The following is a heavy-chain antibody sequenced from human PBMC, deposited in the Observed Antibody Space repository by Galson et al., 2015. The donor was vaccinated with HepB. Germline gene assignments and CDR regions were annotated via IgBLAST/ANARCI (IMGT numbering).Heavy chain of an antibody. CDR1: GYRFSMYW. Sequence: QSGAEVKKPGESLKISCEGSGYRFSMYWIGWVRQMPGRGLEWMGSIYPGASETRYSPSFQGQVTISADKSTSTAYLQWSSLKASDTAMSYCARRQIYGGGIYRMDVWGQGTTVTASS. CDR2: IYPGASET. D-gene: IGHD2-21*01. CDR3: ARRQIYGGGIYRMDV. J-gene: IGHJ6*02. V-gene: IGHV5-51*01.